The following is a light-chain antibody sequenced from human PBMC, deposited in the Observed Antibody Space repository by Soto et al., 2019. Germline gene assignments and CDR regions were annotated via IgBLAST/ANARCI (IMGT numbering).Light chain of an antibody. CDR1: KSFSYW. CDR2: DGS. Sequence: DIQMTQSPSTRSTSVGPRVTITCRATKSFSYWLAWYQQKPGKAPNLLIYDGSTLASGVPPRFSGGGFGTEFTLNISSLQPDDSAIYYCQHYNTYSKAFGPGTRVEIK. J-gene: IGKJ3*01. CDR3: QHYNTYSKA. V-gene: IGKV1-5*01.